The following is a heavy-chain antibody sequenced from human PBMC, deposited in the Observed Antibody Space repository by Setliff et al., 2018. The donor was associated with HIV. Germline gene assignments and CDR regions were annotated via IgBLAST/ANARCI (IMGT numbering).Heavy chain of an antibody. CDR1: GGSTSPYY. CDR2: IRDTGNA. D-gene: IGHD2-2*03. Sequence: SETLSLTCSVSGGSTSPYYRTWIRQSPGKGPEWIGYIRDTGNAHSNPSLRSRVTIAVDTSKNQLSLRLTSVTAADTAVYYCARVGSCYNTRCYSWFDPWGQGTLVTVSS. V-gene: IGHV4-59*01. J-gene: IGHJ5*02. CDR3: ARVGSCYNTRCYSWFDP.